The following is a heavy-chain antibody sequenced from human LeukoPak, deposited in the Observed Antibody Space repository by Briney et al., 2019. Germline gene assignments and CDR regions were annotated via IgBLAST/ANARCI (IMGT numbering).Heavy chain of an antibody. Sequence: SETLSLTCAVYGGSFSGYYWSWIRQPPGKGLEWIGEINHSGSTNYNPSLKSRVTISVDKSKNQFSLKLSSVTAADTAVYYCARVGRRGYSYGPFDYWGQGTLVTVSS. CDR2: INHSGST. CDR1: GGSFSGYY. J-gene: IGHJ4*02. CDR3: ARVGRRGYSYGPFDY. V-gene: IGHV4-34*01. D-gene: IGHD5-18*01.